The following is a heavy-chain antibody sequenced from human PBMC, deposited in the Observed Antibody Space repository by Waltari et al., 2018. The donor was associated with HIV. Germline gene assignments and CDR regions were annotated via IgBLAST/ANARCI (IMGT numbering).Heavy chain of an antibody. CDR3: ARDQARPQYCSSTSCQFDP. CDR1: GGSFSGYY. CDR2: IKHKGST. J-gene: IGHJ5*02. Sequence: QVQLQQWGAGLLKPSETLSLTCAVYGGSFSGYYWSWIRQPPGKGLEWIGEIKHKGSTNYNPSLKSRVTISVDTSKNQFSLKLGSVTAADTAVYYCARDQARPQYCSSTSCQFDPWGQGTLVTVSS. V-gene: IGHV4-34*01. D-gene: IGHD2-2*01.